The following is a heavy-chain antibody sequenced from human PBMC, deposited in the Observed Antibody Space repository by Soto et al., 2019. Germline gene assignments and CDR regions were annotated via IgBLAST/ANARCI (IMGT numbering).Heavy chain of an antibody. D-gene: IGHD2-15*01. V-gene: IGHV3-13*01. CDR3: ARGQEVGAHFFDS. J-gene: IGHJ4*02. CDR2: IGTAGDT. CDR1: GFAFSGFD. Sequence: GGSLRLSCEASGFAFSGFDMHWVRQPTGKGLEWVSTIGTAGDTYYAVSVKGRFTISRDNAKNSLSLQMNSLRAGDTAVYFCARGQEVGAHFFDSWGQGTQVTVSS.